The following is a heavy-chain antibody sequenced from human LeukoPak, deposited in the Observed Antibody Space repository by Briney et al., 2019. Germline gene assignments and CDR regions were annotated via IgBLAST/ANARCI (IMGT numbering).Heavy chain of an antibody. D-gene: IGHD1-26*01. V-gene: IGHV4-39*07. J-gene: IGHJ4*02. CDR2: IYYSGST. Sequence: SETLSLTCTVSGGSISSSSYYWGWIRQPPGKGLEWIGSIYYSGSTYYNPSLKSRVTISVDTSKNQFSLKLSSVTAADTAVYYCAREIKGGGSYHFDYWGQGTLVTVSS. CDR3: AREIKGGGSYHFDY. CDR1: GGSISSSSYY.